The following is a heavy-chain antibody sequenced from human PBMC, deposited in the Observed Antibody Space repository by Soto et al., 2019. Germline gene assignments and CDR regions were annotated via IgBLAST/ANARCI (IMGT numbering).Heavy chain of an antibody. D-gene: IGHD3-10*01. CDR3: AKGRGGSGSLTPRVDF. Sequence: EVQLLESGGGLVQPGGSLRISCAASGFTFNNYAMAWVRQAPGKWLEGVSDISRGGDTTSYADSVKGRFTVFRDGSKNTLYLQMSSLRAEDTALYYCAKGRGGSGSLTPRVDFWGQGNLVTVSS. J-gene: IGHJ4*02. V-gene: IGHV3-23*01. CDR2: ISRGGDTT. CDR1: GFTFNNYA.